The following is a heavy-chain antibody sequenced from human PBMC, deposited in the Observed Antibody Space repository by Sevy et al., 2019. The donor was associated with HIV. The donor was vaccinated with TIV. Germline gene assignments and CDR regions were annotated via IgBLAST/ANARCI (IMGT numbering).Heavy chain of an antibody. V-gene: IGHV3-7*01. CDR2: INPDGSQT. CDR3: ASLLGSATTFQY. D-gene: IGHD7-27*01. J-gene: IGHJ4*02. CDR1: GFVFRIRW. Sequence: GGSLRLSCAASGFVFRIRWMSWVLQAPGKGLGWVASINPDGSQTRCLESVGGRFTLSRDNAKNSLFLQVNSLRGEDTALYYCASLLGSATTFQYWGQGPWSPSPQ.